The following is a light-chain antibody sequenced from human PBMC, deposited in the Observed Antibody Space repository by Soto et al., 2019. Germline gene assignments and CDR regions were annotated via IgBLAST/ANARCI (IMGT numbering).Light chain of an antibody. V-gene: IGKV3-20*01. CDR1: QSVSSSY. Sequence: EIVLTQSPGTLSLSPGERATLSCRASQSVSSSYLAWYQQKPGQAPRLLIYGASSRATGIPDRFSGSGSGTDFTLTISRLEPEEFAVYYCQQYGSSPQTFGPGPKVDIK. CDR2: GAS. J-gene: IGKJ1*01. CDR3: QQYGSSPQT.